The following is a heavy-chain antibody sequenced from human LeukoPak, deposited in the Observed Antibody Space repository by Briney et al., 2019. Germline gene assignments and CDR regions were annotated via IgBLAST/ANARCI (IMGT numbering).Heavy chain of an antibody. Sequence: PGRSLRLSCAASGFTFSSYGMHWVRQAPGKGLEWVAVISYDGSNKYYADSVKGRFTISRDNSKNTLYPQMNSLRAEDTAVYYCAKRSYGSDWGQGTLVTVSP. J-gene: IGHJ4*02. D-gene: IGHD5-18*01. CDR3: AKRSYGSD. V-gene: IGHV3-30*18. CDR1: GFTFSSYG. CDR2: ISYDGSNK.